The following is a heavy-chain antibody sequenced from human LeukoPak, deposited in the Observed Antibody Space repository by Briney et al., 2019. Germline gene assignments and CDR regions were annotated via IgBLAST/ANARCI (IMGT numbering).Heavy chain of an antibody. Sequence: PSETLSLTSTVAGGSISSSSHYWGWIRQPPGKGLEWIGSIYYSGITYYNPSLKSRVTISSDTSKNQFSLKLTSVTASDTAVYYCARLTPIWWFYWGQGTLVTVSS. D-gene: IGHD2-21*01. V-gene: IGHV4-39*01. CDR1: GGSISSSSHY. CDR3: ARLTPIWWFY. CDR2: IYYSGIT. J-gene: IGHJ4*02.